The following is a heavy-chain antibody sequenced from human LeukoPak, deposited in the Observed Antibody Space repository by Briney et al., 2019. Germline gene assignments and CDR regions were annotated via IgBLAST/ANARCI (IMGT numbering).Heavy chain of an antibody. D-gene: IGHD3-22*01. Sequence: GGSLRLSCAACGFTFRSYSMHWVRQAPGKGLEWVAVIWYDGSNKYYADSVKGRFTISRDNSKNTLYLQMNSLRAEDTAVYYCAREHYDSSGYYEGDYFDYWGQGTLVTVSS. CDR2: IWYDGSNK. CDR3: AREHYDSSGYYEGDYFDY. J-gene: IGHJ4*02. CDR1: GFTFRSYS. V-gene: IGHV3-33*08.